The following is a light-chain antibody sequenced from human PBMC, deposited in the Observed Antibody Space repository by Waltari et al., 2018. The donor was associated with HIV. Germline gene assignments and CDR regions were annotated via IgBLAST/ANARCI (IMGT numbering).Light chain of an antibody. V-gene: IGKV1-33*01. J-gene: IGKJ2*03. Sequence: DIQRSQCPSSLSASVGDRVTITCQASNDIADSLNWFRQNPGKAPQLLIYDASNLARGVPSRCSGSGSGTHFTLTISSLQTEYLATYYCQQYATLPYSFGRGTKLEI. CDR3: QQYATLPYS. CDR2: DAS. CDR1: NDIADS.